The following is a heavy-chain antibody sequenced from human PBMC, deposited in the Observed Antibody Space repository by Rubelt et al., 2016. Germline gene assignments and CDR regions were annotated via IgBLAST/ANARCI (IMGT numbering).Heavy chain of an antibody. D-gene: IGHD6-13*01. Sequence: QVRLVQSGAEVKKPGASVKVSCKASGYTFTSYAMHWVRQAPGQRLEWMGWINAGNGNTKYSQKFQGRVTSTRDTSASTAYMELSSLRSEDTAVYYCARGLGLGYSSSWFNWFDPWGQGTLVTVSS. CDR3: ARGLGLGYSSSWFNWFDP. CDR2: INAGNGNT. V-gene: IGHV1-3*01. J-gene: IGHJ5*02. CDR1: GYTFTSYA.